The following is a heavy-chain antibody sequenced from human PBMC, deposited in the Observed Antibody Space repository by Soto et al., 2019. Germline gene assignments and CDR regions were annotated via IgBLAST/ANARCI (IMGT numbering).Heavy chain of an antibody. CDR2: FYSGGST. Sequence: EVQLVESGGGLIQPGGSLRLSCAASGFTVSSNYMSWVRQAPGKGLEWVSVFYSGGSTYYADSVKGRFTISRDNSKNTLFLQTNSLRAGDMSVYYCARWGGGFYYWGQGTMVTVSS. CDR3: ARWGGGFYY. J-gene: IGHJ4*02. D-gene: IGHD3-16*01. V-gene: IGHV3-53*01. CDR1: GFTVSSNY.